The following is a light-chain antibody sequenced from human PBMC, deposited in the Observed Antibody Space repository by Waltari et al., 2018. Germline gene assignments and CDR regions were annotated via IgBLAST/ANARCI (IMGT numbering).Light chain of an antibody. CDR1: SSDIGTYNY. CDR3: SSHANTYNFAHVV. J-gene: IGLJ2*01. V-gene: IGLV2-23*02. CDR2: EVT. Sequence: QSALTQPASVSGSPGQSITISCTGTSSDIGTYNYVSWYQQLPGKAPKRMIYEVTKRPSGVSYRFAGSKSGNTASLTISGLRAEDEADYYCSSHANTYNFAHVVFGGGTKLTVL.